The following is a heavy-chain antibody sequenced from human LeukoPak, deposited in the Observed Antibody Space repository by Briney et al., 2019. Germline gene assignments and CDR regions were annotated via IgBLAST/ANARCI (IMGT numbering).Heavy chain of an antibody. Sequence: GASVKVSCKASGYTFIGYYLHWVRQAPGQGLEWMGWINPHNGATNYAQKFQGRVTMTRDTSITTAYMELSRLKSDDTAVYYCATVRDIVVGGGPYYFDYWGQGTLVTVSS. CDR1: GYTFIGYY. CDR2: INPHNGAT. J-gene: IGHJ4*02. D-gene: IGHD2-15*01. CDR3: ATVRDIVVGGGPYYFDY. V-gene: IGHV1-2*02.